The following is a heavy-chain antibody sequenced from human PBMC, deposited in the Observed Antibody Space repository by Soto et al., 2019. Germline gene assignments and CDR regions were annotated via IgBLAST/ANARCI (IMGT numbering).Heavy chain of an antibody. CDR3: ARYRSGYSYAFDY. D-gene: IGHD5-18*01. CDR1: GGSISSGDYH. CDR2: IYSSGST. V-gene: IGHV4-30-4*01. J-gene: IGHJ4*02. Sequence: PSETLSLTCTVSGGSISSGDYHWSWIRQPPGKGLEWIGYIYSSGSTYYNPSLKSRVIISVDTSKNQFSLKLYSVTAADTAVYYCARYRSGYSYAFDYWGQGTLVTVSS.